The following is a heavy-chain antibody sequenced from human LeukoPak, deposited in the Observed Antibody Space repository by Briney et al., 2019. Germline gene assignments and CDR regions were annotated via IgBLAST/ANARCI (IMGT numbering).Heavy chain of an antibody. D-gene: IGHD2-15*01. V-gene: IGHV3-30*02. CDR1: GFTFSSYG. CDR2: IRYDGSNK. J-gene: IGHJ6*02. Sequence: GGSLRLSCAASGFTFSSYGMHWVRQAPGKGLEWVAIIRYDGSNKYYADSVKGRCTISRDNSKNTLYLQMNSLRAEDTAVYYCAKPRYCSGGSCLQDYYYGMDVWGQGTTVTVSS. CDR3: AKPRYCSGGSCLQDYYYGMDV.